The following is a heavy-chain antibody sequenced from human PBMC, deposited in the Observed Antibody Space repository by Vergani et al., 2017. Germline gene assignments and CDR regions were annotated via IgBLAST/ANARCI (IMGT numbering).Heavy chain of an antibody. CDR3: AKAGSGSYYKFDY. CDR1: GFTFSSYA. Sequence: EVQLLESGGGLVQPGGSLRLSCAASGFTFSSYAMSWVRQAPGKGLEWVSAISGSGGSTYYADSVKGRFTISRDNSKNTLYLQMNSRRAEDTAVYYCAKAGSGSYYKFDYWGQGTLVTVSS. D-gene: IGHD3-10*01. CDR2: ISGSGGST. J-gene: IGHJ4*02. V-gene: IGHV3-23*01.